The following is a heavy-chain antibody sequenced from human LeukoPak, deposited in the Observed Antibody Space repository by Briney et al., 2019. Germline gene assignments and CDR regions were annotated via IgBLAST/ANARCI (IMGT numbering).Heavy chain of an antibody. CDR3: ARDRKWLEPRMSYMDV. CDR2: IYSGGST. Sequence: PGGSLRLSCAASGFTVSSNYVSWVRQAPGKGLEWVSLIYSGGSTYYTDSVKGRFTISRDNSKNTLYLQMNSLRAEDTAVYYCARDRKWLEPRMSYMDVWGKGTTVTVSS. J-gene: IGHJ6*03. D-gene: IGHD6-19*01. CDR1: GFTVSSNY. V-gene: IGHV3-66*01.